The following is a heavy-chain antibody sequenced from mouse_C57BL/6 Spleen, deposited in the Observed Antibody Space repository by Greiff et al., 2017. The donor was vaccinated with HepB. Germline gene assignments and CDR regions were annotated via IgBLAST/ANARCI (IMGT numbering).Heavy chain of an antibody. V-gene: IGHV1-11*01. CDR3: GRSDGYYDYAMDY. D-gene: IGHD2-3*01. CDR2: IYPVSGET. CDR1: GYTFTDHI. Sequence: VQLQQSGAELASPGASVTLSCKASGYTFTDHIMNWVKQRPGQGLEWIGRIYPVSGETNYNQKFMGKATFSVDRSSSTVYMMLNSLTSEDAAVYYCGRSDGYYDYAMDYWGQGTSVTVSS. J-gene: IGHJ4*01.